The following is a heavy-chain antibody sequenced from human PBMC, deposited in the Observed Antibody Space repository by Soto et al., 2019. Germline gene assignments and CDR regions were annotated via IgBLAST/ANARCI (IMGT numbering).Heavy chain of an antibody. CDR3: ARDRLMPTARTARHYFGLDV. D-gene: IGHD2-8*01. CDR1: GGSISRGVYY. V-gene: IGHV4-31*02. J-gene: IGHJ6*02. Sequence: NLSLTCTVSGGSISRGVYYWSWIRQHPGKGLVWIGSTSSCGSTYYNPYLKSRVTISVDTSKNQLSLYLSSVTAADTAVYYRARDRLMPTARTARHYFGLDVWGQGTTVTVSS. CDR2: TSSCGST.